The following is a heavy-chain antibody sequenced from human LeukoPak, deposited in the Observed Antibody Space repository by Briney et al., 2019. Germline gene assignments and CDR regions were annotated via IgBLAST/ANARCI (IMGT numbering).Heavy chain of an antibody. Sequence: GGSLRLSCAASGFTFSSYGMHWVRQAPGKGLEWVAVIWYDGSNKYYVDSVKGRFTISRDNSKNTLYLQMNSLRAEDTAVYYCAKSHCGGDCYSIFSDYWGQGTLVTVSS. D-gene: IGHD2-21*02. CDR2: IWYDGSNK. J-gene: IGHJ4*02. CDR1: GFTFSSYG. V-gene: IGHV3-33*06. CDR3: AKSHCGGDCYSIFSDY.